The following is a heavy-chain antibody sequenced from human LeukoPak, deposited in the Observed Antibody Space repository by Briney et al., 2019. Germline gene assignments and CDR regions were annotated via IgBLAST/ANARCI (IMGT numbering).Heavy chain of an antibody. CDR2: IKSKTDGGTT. CDR1: GFTFSSYA. J-gene: IGHJ4*02. CDR3: TTDPQRGYYFDY. Sequence: PGGSLRLSCAASGFTFSSYAMHWVRQAPGKGLEWVGRIKSKTDGGTTDNAAPVKGRFTISRDDSKNTLYLQMNSLKTEDTAVYYCTTDPQRGYYFDYWGQGTLVTVSS. D-gene: IGHD5-24*01. V-gene: IGHV3-15*01.